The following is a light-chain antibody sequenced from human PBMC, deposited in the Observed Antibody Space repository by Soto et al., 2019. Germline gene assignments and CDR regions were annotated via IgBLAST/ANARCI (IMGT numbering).Light chain of an antibody. CDR3: SSYTSSNTLI. CDR1: SSDVGGYNY. J-gene: IGLJ2*01. Sequence: QSALTQPASVSGSPGQSITISCTGTSSDVGGYNYVSWFQQSPGKAPKVMIYEVTNRPSGVSNRFSGSKSGNTASLTISGLQGEDEADYYCSSYTSSNTLIFGGGTKLTFL. CDR2: EVT. V-gene: IGLV2-14*01.